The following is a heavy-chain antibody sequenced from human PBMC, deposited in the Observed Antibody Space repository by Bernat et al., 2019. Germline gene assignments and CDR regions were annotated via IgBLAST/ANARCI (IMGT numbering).Heavy chain of an antibody. CDR1: GFTFSSYG. V-gene: IGHV3-30*18. CDR2: ISYDGSNK. CDR3: AKDGHYYDSSGLGQRFDY. D-gene: IGHD3-22*01. Sequence: QVQLVESGGGVVQPGRSLRLSCAASGFTFSSYGMHWVRQAPGKGLEWVAVISYDGSNKYYADSVKGRFTISRDNSKNTLYLQMNSLRAEDTAVYYCAKDGHYYDSSGLGQRFDYWGQGTLVTVSS. J-gene: IGHJ4*02.